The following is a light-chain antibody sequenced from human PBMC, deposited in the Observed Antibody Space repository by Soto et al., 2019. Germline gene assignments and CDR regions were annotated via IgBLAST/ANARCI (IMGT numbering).Light chain of an antibody. J-gene: IGLJ3*02. Sequence: QSVLTQPASVSGSPGQSVTISCTGTTSDVGGYISVSWYQQHPGKAPKLMIYEVSNRPSGVSNRFSGSKSGYTASLTISELQAEDEADYYCTSFTSSSTWVFGGGTQLTVL. CDR2: EVS. CDR1: TSDVGGYIS. V-gene: IGLV2-14*01. CDR3: TSFTSSSTWV.